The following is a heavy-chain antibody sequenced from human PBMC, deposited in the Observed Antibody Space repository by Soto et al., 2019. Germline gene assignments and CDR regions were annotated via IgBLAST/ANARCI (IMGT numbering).Heavy chain of an antibody. CDR3: ARDRGENDAYFDS. J-gene: IGHJ4*01. CDR2: IYYSGST. Sequence: QVQLQESGPGLVKPSETLSLTCTVSGGSINSNYWSWIRQPPGKGLEWIGYIYYSGSTHYNPSLTSRGTRTVNTSRRNFYLKLNSVTAADTPVYYCARDRGENDAYFDSWGHGSLVTVSS. CDR1: GGSINSNY. V-gene: IGHV4-59*01. D-gene: IGHD3-10*01.